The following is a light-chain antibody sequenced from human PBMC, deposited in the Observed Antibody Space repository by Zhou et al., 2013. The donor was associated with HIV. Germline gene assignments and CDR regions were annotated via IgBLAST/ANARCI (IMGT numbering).Light chain of an antibody. CDR1: QSISSW. V-gene: IGKV1-5*03. Sequence: DIQMTQSPSTLSASVGDRVTITCRASQSISSWLAWYQQKPGKAPKLLIYKASSLESGVPSRFSGSGSGTEFTLTISSLQPDDFATYYCQQANSFLSLTFGGGTKVEIK. CDR2: KAS. J-gene: IGKJ4*01. CDR3: QQANSFLSLT.